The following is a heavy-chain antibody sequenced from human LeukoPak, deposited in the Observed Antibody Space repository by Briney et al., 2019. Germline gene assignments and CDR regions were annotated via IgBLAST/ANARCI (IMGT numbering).Heavy chain of an antibody. J-gene: IGHJ4*02. CDR2: IYHSGST. V-gene: IGHV4-38-2*02. CDR3: ARAPTYYYDSSGYYWEYYFDY. Sequence: SETLSLTCTVSDYSTSSGYYWGWIRQPPGKGLEWIGSIYHSGSTYYNPSLKSRVTISVDTSKNQFSLKLSSVTAADTAVYYCARAPTYYYDSSGYYWEYYFDYWGQGTLVTVSS. CDR1: DYSTSSGYY. D-gene: IGHD3-22*01.